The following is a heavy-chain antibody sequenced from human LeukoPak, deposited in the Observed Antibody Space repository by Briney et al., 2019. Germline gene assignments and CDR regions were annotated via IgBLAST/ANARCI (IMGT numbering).Heavy chain of an antibody. CDR1: GGSFSGYY. J-gene: IGHJ4*02. CDR2: INHSGST. D-gene: IGHD3-9*01. CDR3: ARGGGAAYYDILTLDY. V-gene: IGHV4-34*01. Sequence: SETLSLTCAVYGGSFSGYYWSWIRRPPGKGLEWIGEINHSGSTNYNPSLKSRVTISVDTSKNQFSLKLSSVTAADTAVYYCARGGGAAYYDILTLDYWGQGTLVTVSS.